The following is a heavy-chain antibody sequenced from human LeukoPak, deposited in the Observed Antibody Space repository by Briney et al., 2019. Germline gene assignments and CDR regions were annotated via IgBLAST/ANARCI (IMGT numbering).Heavy chain of an antibody. J-gene: IGHJ4*02. V-gene: IGHV3-74*01. D-gene: IGHD4-17*01. CDR2: IYSDGSST. Sequence: GGSLRLSCAASGFTFSSYWMHWVRQAPGKGLVWVSRIYSDGSSTNYADSVKGRFTISRDNAKNTLYLQRDRLRAEDTAVYYCATYGDYGYYWGKGTLVTVSS. CDR1: GFTFSSYW. CDR3: ATYGDYGYY.